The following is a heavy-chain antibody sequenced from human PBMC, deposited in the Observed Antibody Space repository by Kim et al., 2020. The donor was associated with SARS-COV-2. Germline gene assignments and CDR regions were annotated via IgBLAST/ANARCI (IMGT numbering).Heavy chain of an antibody. CDR1: GFTFSSYR. CDR2: ISYSSSTI. Sequence: GGSLRLSCAGSGFTFSSYRMNWVRQAPGEGLEWVSHISYSSSTIYYADSVKGRFTISRDNAKNSLYLQMNSLRDVDTAVYYCARSYTAAAGIGAFDIWGQGTMVTVSS. J-gene: IGHJ3*02. D-gene: IGHD6-13*01. V-gene: IGHV3-48*02. CDR3: ARSYTAAAGIGAFDI.